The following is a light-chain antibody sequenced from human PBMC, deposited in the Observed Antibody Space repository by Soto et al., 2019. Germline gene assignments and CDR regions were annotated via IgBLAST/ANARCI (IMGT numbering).Light chain of an antibody. J-gene: IGKJ1*01. V-gene: IGKV3-15*01. CDR1: QSVSSN. Sequence: EIVMTQSPATLSVSPGERATLSCRASQSVSSNVAWYQQRPGQAPRLLIYRASTRATGIPARFSGSGSGTEFTLTISSLQSEDFAVYYCQQYNNWPGTFGQGTKVDIK. CDR2: RAS. CDR3: QQYNNWPGT.